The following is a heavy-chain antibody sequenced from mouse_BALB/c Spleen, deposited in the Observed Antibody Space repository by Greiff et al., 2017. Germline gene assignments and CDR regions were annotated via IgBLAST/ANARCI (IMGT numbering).Heavy chain of an antibody. J-gene: IGHJ4*01. CDR2: ISSGSSTI. CDR1: GFTFSSFG. CDR3: ARGSRPTVVAKAMDY. V-gene: IGHV5-17*02. D-gene: IGHD1-1*01. Sequence: EVQLVESGGGLVQPGGSRKLSCAASGFTFSSFGMHWVRQAPEKGLEWVAYISSGSSTIYYADTVKGRFTISRDNPKNTLFLQMTSLRSEDTAMYDCARGSRPTVVAKAMDYWGQGTSVTVSS.